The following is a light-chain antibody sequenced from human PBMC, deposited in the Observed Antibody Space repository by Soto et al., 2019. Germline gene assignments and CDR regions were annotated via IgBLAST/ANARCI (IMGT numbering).Light chain of an antibody. CDR2: DAS. CDR1: QSISTW. V-gene: IGKV1-5*01. Sequence: DIQMTQSPSTLSASVGDRVTIPCRASQSISTWLAWYQQKPGKAPKLLIYDASTLESGVPSRFSGSGSGTEFTLTISSLQPDDFATYYCQHYNSYSEAFGQGTKV. J-gene: IGKJ1*01. CDR3: QHYNSYSEA.